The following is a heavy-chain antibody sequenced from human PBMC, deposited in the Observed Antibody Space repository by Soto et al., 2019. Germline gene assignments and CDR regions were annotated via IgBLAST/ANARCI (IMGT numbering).Heavy chain of an antibody. D-gene: IGHD3-22*01. CDR2: MFYSGNT. CDR3: VSPEGYYDSSGYTLDY. V-gene: IGHV4-39*01. J-gene: IGHJ4*02. CDR1: GDSISSSTYY. Sequence: SETLSLTCTVSGDSISSSTYYWGWIRQPPGKGLEWIGNMFYSGNTYYNPSLKSRVTLSIDTSKNQFSLKLNSVTAADTAVYYCVSPEGYYDSSGYTLDYWGQGTLVTVSS.